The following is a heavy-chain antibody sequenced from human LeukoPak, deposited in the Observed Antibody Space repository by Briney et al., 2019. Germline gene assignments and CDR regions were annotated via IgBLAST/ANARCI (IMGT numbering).Heavy chain of an antibody. J-gene: IGHJ4*02. Sequence: SETLSLTCTVSGGSISSYYWSWIRQPPGKGLEWIGEINHSGSTNYNPSLKSRVTISVDTSKNQFSLKLSSVTAADTAVYYCANLMAAGTTMGYFDYWGQGTLVTVSS. CDR1: GGSISSYY. V-gene: IGHV4-34*01. D-gene: IGHD6-13*01. CDR2: INHSGST. CDR3: ANLMAAGTTMGYFDY.